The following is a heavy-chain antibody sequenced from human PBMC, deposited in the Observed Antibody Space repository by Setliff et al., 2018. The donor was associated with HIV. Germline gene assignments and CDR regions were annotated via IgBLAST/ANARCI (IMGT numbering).Heavy chain of an antibody. D-gene: IGHD6-13*01. CDR2: ISYDGSNK. V-gene: IGHV3-30*04. CDR3: ARDCRVGWVFTYGMGV. Sequence: GGSLRLSCAASGFTFSYYTMHWIRQTPDNGLEWVAVISYDGSNKYYADSVKGRFTISRDNSKNTLFLQMNSLRPEDTAVYYCARDCRVGWVFTYGMGVWGQGTLVTVSS. CDR1: GFTFSYYT. J-gene: IGHJ6*02.